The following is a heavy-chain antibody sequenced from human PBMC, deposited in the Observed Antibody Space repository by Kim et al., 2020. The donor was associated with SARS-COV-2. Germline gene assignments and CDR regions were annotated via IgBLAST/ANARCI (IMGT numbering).Heavy chain of an antibody. CDR2: ITTDDGA. J-gene: IGHJ4*02. Sequence: GGSLRLSCAASGFTFHDYVMHWVRQAPGRGLEWVSLITTDDGAYYADSVKGRFTISRDNSENSLYLQMNSLRTEDTALYYCAKEVRGVPHYWGQGTLVTVSS. V-gene: IGHV3-43*02. CDR1: GFTFHDYV. CDR3: AKEVRGVPHY. D-gene: IGHD3-10*01.